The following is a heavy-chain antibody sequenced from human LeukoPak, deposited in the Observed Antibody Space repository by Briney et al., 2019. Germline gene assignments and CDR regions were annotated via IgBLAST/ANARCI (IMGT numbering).Heavy chain of an antibody. J-gene: IGHJ4*02. V-gene: IGHV4-4*09. Sequence: SETLSLTCTVSGGSISSYYWSWIRQPPGKGLEWIGYIYTSGSTNYNPSLKSRVTISVDTSKSQFSLKVSSVTAADTAVYYCARHGFQLGSYYFDYWGQGTLVTVSS. CDR3: ARHGFQLGSYYFDY. CDR1: GGSISSYY. D-gene: IGHD7-27*01. CDR2: IYTSGST.